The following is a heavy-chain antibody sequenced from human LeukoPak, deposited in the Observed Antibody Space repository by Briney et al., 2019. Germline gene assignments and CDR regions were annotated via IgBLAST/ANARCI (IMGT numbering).Heavy chain of an antibody. CDR2: IYYTGST. D-gene: IGHD4-11*01. J-gene: IGHJ4*02. V-gene: IGHV4-59*01. Sequence: PSETLSLTCTVSGVSISSSYWSWIRQPPGKGLEWIGYIYYTGSTTYNPSLKSRITMSVDTSKSQFSLKLSSVTAADTAVYYCARLQSYGNFLDGYWGQGTLVTVSS. CDR1: GVSISSSY. CDR3: ARLQSYGNFLDGY.